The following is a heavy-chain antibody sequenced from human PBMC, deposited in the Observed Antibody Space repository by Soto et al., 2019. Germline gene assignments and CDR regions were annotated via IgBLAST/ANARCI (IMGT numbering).Heavy chain of an antibody. CDR3: ARWPTVSRPTYGMDV. J-gene: IGHJ6*02. CDR1: GGTFNNYP. Sequence: QVQLVQSGAEVKKPGSSVKVSCKASGGTFNNYPITWVRQAPGEGLEWMGGSIPIFGTANYAQKFQGRVTISVDESTSTAYMELSSLRSEDTAVYYCARWPTVSRPTYGMDVWGQGTTITVSS. D-gene: IGHD4-4*01. V-gene: IGHV1-69*01. CDR2: SIPIFGTA.